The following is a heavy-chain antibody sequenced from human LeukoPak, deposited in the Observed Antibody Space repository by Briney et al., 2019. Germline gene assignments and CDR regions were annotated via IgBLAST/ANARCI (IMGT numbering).Heavy chain of an antibody. Sequence: GGSLRLSCAASGFTFSDYYMSWIRQAPGKGLEWLSYISRSGSTIYYADSVKGRFTISRDNAKNSLYLQMNSLRAEDTAVYYCARAYYYGSGSYPDSWGQGTLVTVSS. V-gene: IGHV3-11*04. CDR1: GFTFSDYY. D-gene: IGHD3-10*01. CDR3: ARAYYYGSGSYPDS. CDR2: ISRSGSTI. J-gene: IGHJ5*01.